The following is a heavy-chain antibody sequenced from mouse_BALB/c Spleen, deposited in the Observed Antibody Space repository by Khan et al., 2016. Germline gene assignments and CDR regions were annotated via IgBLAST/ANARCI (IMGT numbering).Heavy chain of an antibody. J-gene: IGHJ3*01. CDR3: ARPPLYYDYAWFAY. Sequence: EVELVESGGGLVQPGGSLKLSCAASGFDFSRYWMSWVRQAPGKGLEWIGEINPDSSTINYTPSLKDKFIISRDNANNPLYLKMSKVRSEDTGLSYCARPPLYYDYAWFAYWGQGTLVTVSA. CDR1: GFDFSRYW. CDR2: INPDSSTI. D-gene: IGHD1-2*01. V-gene: IGHV4-1*02.